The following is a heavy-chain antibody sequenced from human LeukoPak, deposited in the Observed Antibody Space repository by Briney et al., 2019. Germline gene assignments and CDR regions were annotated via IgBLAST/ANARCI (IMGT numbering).Heavy chain of an antibody. CDR1: GFTFSSYS. J-gene: IGHJ3*02. Sequence: GGSLRLSCAASGFTFSSYSMNWVRQAPGKGLEWVSYISSSSSTIYYADSVKGRFTISRDNAKNSLYLQMNSLRAEDTAVYYCARDLGYCSSTSCPPVGAFDIWGQGTMVTVSS. CDR3: ARDLGYCSSTSCPPVGAFDI. D-gene: IGHD2-2*01. CDR2: ISSSSSTI. V-gene: IGHV3-48*04.